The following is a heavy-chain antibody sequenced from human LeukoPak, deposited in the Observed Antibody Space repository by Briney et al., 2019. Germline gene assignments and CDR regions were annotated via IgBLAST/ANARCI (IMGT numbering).Heavy chain of an antibody. CDR3: ARDRGAVAATWFDY. CDR2: SNTDGTI. D-gene: IGHD6-19*01. J-gene: IGHJ4*02. V-gene: IGHV3-48*01. CDR1: GFTFSYYS. Sequence: GGSLRLSCAASGFTFSYYSMNWVRQAPGKGLEWISYSNTDGTISYADSVKGRFTISRDNAENSLYLQMDGLRAEDTAVYYCARDRGAVAATWFDYWGQGTLVTVSS.